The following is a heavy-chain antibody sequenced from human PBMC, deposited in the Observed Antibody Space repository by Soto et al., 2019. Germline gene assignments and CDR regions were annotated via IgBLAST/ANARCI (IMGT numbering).Heavy chain of an antibody. CDR1: GYTFTSYG. CDR3: ARAATSYYYYYGMDV. J-gene: IGHJ6*02. CDR2: IIAYDGNT. Sequence: QVQLVQSGAEVKKPGASVTVSCKASGYTFTSYGSSWVRQAPGQGLEWMGWIIAYDGNTNYAQKLQGRVTMTADTSTSTAYMELRSLRSDDTGVYYCARAATSYYYYYGMDVWGQGTTVTVSS. V-gene: IGHV1-18*01.